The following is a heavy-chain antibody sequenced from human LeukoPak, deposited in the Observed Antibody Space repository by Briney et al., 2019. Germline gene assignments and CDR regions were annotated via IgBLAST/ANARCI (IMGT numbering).Heavy chain of an antibody. V-gene: IGHV4-59*01. CDR2: IYYSGST. Sequence: PSETLSLTRTVSGGSISSYYWSWIRQPPGKGLEWIGYIYYSGSTNYNPSLKSRVTISVDTSKNQFSLKLSSVTAADTAVYYCARQNDYGDTTWDYWGQGTLVTVSS. CDR3: ARQNDYGDTTWDY. CDR1: GGSISSYY. D-gene: IGHD4-17*01. J-gene: IGHJ4*02.